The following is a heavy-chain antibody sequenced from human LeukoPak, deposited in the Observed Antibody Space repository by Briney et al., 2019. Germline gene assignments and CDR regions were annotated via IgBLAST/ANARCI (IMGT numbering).Heavy chain of an antibody. CDR1: GFTFSSYE. CDR2: ISSSGSTI. J-gene: IGHJ4*02. D-gene: IGHD6-6*01. CDR3: ARDRSIAARQDYFDY. V-gene: IGHV3-48*03. Sequence: AGGSLRLSCAASGFTFSSYEMNWVRQAPGKGLEWVSYISSSGSTIYYADSVKGRFNISRDNAKTSMYLQMNSLRAEDTAVYYCARDRSIAARQDYFDYWGQGTLVTVSS.